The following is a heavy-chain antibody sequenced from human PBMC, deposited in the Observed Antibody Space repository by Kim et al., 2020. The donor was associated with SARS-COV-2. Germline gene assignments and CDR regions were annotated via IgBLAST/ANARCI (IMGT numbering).Heavy chain of an antibody. V-gene: IGHV4-4*07. Sequence: YTSGRTNSHPSRHSRVTMSVDMSKNQFSLKLSSVTAADTAVYYCASALGHWGQGTLVTVSS. CDR3: ASALGH. D-gene: IGHD3-16*02. CDR2: YTSGRT. J-gene: IGHJ4*02.